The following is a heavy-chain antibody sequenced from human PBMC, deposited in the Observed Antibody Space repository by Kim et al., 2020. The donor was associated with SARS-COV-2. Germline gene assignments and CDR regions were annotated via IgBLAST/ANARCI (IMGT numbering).Heavy chain of an antibody. J-gene: IGHJ4*02. CDR1: GGSISSGDYY. V-gene: IGHV4-30-4*01. CDR2: IYYSGST. Sequence: SETLSLTCTVSGGSISSGDYYWSWIRQPPGKGLEWIGYIYYSGSTYYNPSLKSRVTISVDTSKNQFSLKLSSVTAADTAVYYCARGGYNWNTYYFDYWGQGTLVTVSS. CDR3: ARGGYNWNTYYFDY. D-gene: IGHD1-20*01.